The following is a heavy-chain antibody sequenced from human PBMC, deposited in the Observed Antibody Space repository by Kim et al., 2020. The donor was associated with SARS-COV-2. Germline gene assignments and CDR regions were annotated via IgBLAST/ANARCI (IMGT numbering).Heavy chain of an antibody. Sequence: GGSLRLSCAASGFTVSSNYMSWVRQAPGKGLEWVSIIYSGGSTYYADSVKGRFTISRDNSKNTLYLQMYSLRAEDTAVYYCARGDKGSGSYYNFDYWGQGTLVTVSS. D-gene: IGHD3-10*01. V-gene: IGHV3-53*01. CDR3: ARGDKGSGSYYNFDY. CDR2: IYSGGST. J-gene: IGHJ4*02. CDR1: GFTVSSNY.